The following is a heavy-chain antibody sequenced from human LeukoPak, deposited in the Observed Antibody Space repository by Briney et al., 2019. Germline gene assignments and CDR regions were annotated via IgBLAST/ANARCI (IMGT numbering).Heavy chain of an antibody. CDR2: INPKSGGT. V-gene: IGHV1-2*02. Sequence: GASVKVSCKASGYTFTDYYMRWVRQAPGQGLEWMGWINPKSGGTNYAQKFQGRVTMTTDTSISTAYMELSRLRSDDTAVYYCAREMRIEYDYGDYGMGFDYWGQGTLVTVSS. D-gene: IGHD4-17*01. CDR3: AREMRIEYDYGDYGMGFDY. CDR1: GYTFTDYY. J-gene: IGHJ4*02.